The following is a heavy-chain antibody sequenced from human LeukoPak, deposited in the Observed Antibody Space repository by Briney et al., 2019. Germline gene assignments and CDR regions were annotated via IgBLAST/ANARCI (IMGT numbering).Heavy chain of an antibody. Sequence: ASVKVSCKASGYTFTGYYMHWVRQAPGQGLEWMGWINPNSGGTNYAQKFQGRVTMTRDTSISTAYIELSRLRSDDTAVYYCARSITIFGVVIGYWGQGTLVTVSS. J-gene: IGHJ4*02. D-gene: IGHD3-3*01. V-gene: IGHV1-2*02. CDR2: INPNSGGT. CDR3: ARSITIFGVVIGY. CDR1: GYTFTGYY.